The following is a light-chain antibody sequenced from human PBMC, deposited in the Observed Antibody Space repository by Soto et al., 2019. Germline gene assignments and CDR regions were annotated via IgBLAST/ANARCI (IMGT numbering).Light chain of an antibody. Sequence: LXPGERATLSCRASQSVSSSYLAWYQQKPGQAPRLLIYGASSRATGIPDRFSGSGSGTDFTLTISRLEPEDFAVYYCQQYGSSPLTFGGGTKVEIK. CDR1: QSVSSSY. CDR3: QQYGSSPLT. V-gene: IGKV3-20*01. J-gene: IGKJ4*01. CDR2: GAS.